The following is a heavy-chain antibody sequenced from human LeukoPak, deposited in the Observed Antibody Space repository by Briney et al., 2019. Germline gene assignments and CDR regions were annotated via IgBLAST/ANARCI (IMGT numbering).Heavy chain of an antibody. CDR1: GFTFSSYG. Sequence: GGSLRLSCAASGFTFSSYGMHWVRQAPGKGLEWVAFIRYDGSNKYYADSVKGRFTISRDNPKNTLYLQMNSLRAEDTAVYYCARDNRYGGNLRYYFDYWGQGTLVTVSS. J-gene: IGHJ4*02. D-gene: IGHD4-23*01. V-gene: IGHV3-30*02. CDR2: IRYDGSNK. CDR3: ARDNRYGGNLRYYFDY.